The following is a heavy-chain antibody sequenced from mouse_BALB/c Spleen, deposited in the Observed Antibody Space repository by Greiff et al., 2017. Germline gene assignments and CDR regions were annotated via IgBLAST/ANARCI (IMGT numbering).Heavy chain of an antibody. D-gene: IGHD2-4*01. Sequence: EVKLVESGGGLVQPGGSLKLSCAASGFTFSSYTMSWVRQTPEKRLEWVAYISNGGGRTYYPDTVKGRFTISRDNAKNTLYLQMSSLTSEDTAMYYCARQGIYYDLYYYAMDYWGQGTSVTVSS. J-gene: IGHJ4*01. CDR1: GFTFSSYT. CDR3: ARQGIYYDLYYYAMDY. V-gene: IGHV5-12-2*01. CDR2: ISNGGGRT.